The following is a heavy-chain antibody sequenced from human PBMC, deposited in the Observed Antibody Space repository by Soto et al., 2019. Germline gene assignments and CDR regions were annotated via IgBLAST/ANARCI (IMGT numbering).Heavy chain of an antibody. Sequence: QEQLVQSGAEVMKPGSSVKVSCKASGDTFKSHAISWVRQAPGQGLEWMGGIIPVFGTTNYAQKFRGRVTITADKATSTAYMEVRSLRSEDTAVYYCARDTAELYYTDLSRAFDIWGQGTLVTVSS. J-gene: IGHJ3*02. CDR2: IIPVFGTT. V-gene: IGHV1-69*06. D-gene: IGHD3-10*01. CDR1: GDTFKSHA. CDR3: ARDTAELYYTDLSRAFDI.